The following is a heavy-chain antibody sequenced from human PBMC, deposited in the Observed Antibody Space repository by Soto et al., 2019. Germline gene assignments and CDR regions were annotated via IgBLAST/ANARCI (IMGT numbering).Heavy chain of an antibody. J-gene: IGHJ4*02. V-gene: IGHV3-23*04. D-gene: IGHD3-3*01. CDR3: AKDRQPDGFWPFDH. CDR2: IYGGGDGI. CDR1: GFPFSTYT. Sequence: EVQLVESGGGLVQPGGSLRLSCVGSGFPFSTYTMSWVRQAPGQGLEWLSGIYGGGDGISYADSVKGRFTISRDNSRSTLYLKMNSLRSDDTAIYYCAKDRQPDGFWPFDHWGRGTLIVVSS.